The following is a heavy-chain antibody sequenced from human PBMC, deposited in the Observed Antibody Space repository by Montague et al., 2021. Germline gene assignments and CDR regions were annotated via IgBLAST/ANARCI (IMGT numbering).Heavy chain of an antibody. CDR3: AKQDYFVSGTSYKGFDP. CDR1: GGSISAYY. V-gene: IGHV4-59*08. Sequence: SETLSLTCTVSGGSISAYYWSWIRQPPGKGLEWLGSMFYGGATSNNPSLKSRVTMSIDTSTNQFSLKLSFVTAADTAVYYCAKQDYFVSGTSYKGFDPWGQGILVTVSS. D-gene: IGHD3-10*01. J-gene: IGHJ5*02. CDR2: MFYGGAT.